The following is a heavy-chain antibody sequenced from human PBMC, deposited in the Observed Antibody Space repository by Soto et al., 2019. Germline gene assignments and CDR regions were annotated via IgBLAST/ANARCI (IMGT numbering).Heavy chain of an antibody. CDR1: GFSFSRYT. CDR2: IHPGDSDT. D-gene: IGHD4-17*01. J-gene: IGHJ6*02. V-gene: IGHV5-51*01. Sequence: PGASLKISCLGSGFSFSRYTVGWVRQVPGKDLEWMGVIHPGDSDTRYSPSFQGQVTISADKSISTAYLQWSSLKASDTAMYYCTLSYGDSYYYYYGMDVWGQGTTVTVSS. CDR3: TLSYGDSYYYYYGMDV.